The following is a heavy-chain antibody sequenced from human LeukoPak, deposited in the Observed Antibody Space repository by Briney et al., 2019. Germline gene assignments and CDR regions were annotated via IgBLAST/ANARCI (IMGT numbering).Heavy chain of an antibody. CDR1: GFTFSSYG. CDR2: IRYDGSNK. V-gene: IGHV3-30*02. D-gene: IGHD6-19*01. J-gene: IGHJ4*02. CDR3: AKDYREYSSGWYGGDY. Sequence: GGSLRLSCAASGFTFSSYGMHWVRQAPGKGLEWVAFIRYDGSNKYYADSVKGRFTISRDNSKNTLYLQMNSLRAEDTAVYYCAKDYREYSSGWYGGDYWGQGTLVTVSS.